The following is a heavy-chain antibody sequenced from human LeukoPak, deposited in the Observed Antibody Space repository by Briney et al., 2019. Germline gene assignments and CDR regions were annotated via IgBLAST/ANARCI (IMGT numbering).Heavy chain of an antibody. CDR3: ARPLPSGMVATGFDY. D-gene: IGHD5-12*01. CDR1: GYSFTSYW. V-gene: IGHV5-51*01. CDR2: IYPGDSDT. J-gene: IGHJ4*02. Sequence: GESLKISCKGSGYSFTSYWSGWVRQMPGKGLEWMGIIYPGDSDTRYSPSFQGQVTISADKSISTAYLQWSSLKASDTAMYYCARPLPSGMVATGFDYWGQGTLVTVSS.